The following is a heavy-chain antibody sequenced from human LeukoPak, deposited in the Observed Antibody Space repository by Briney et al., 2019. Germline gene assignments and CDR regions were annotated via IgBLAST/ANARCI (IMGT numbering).Heavy chain of an antibody. D-gene: IGHD2-2*01. V-gene: IGHV3-23*01. J-gene: IGHJ5*02. CDR2: ISGSGSST. Sequence: PGGSLRLSCAASGFTFSTYAMSWVRQAPGKGLEWVSAISGSGSSTYYADSVKGRFTISRDNSKNTLYLQMNSLRAEDTAVYYCAKVGGYQLLWYNWFDPWGQGTLVTVSS. CDR1: GFTFSTYA. CDR3: AKVGGYQLLWYNWFDP.